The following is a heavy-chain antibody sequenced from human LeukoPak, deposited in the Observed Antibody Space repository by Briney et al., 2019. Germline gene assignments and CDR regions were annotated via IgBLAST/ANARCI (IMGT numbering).Heavy chain of an antibody. J-gene: IGHJ4*02. CDR2: IKQGGSEK. CDR3: ARGGYYDFWSGTFDY. CDR1: GFIFSNYW. D-gene: IGHD3-3*01. Sequence: GRSLRLSCAASGFIFSNYWMTWIRQAPGKGLEWVANIKQGGSEKYYVDSVKGRFTISRDNAKNSLYLQTNSLRAEDTAVYYCARGGYYDFWSGTFDYWGQGTLVTVSS. V-gene: IGHV3-7*04.